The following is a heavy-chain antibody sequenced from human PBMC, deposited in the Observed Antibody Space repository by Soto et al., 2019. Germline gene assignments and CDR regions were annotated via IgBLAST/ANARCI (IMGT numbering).Heavy chain of an antibody. Sequence: EVQLLESGGGLVQPGGSLRLSCAASGFIFSSYAMSWVRQAPGKGLVWVSGISTSGVSTNYADSVKGRFTISRDNSKNTLYLQMNSLRAEDTAIYYCAKVSDYYESGGKLDYWGQGTLVTVSS. D-gene: IGHD3-22*01. CDR3: AKVSDYYESGGKLDY. CDR1: GFIFSSYA. V-gene: IGHV3-23*01. J-gene: IGHJ4*02. CDR2: ISTSGVST.